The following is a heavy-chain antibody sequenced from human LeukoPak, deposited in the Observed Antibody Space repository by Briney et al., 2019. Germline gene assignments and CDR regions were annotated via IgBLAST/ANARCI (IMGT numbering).Heavy chain of an antibody. J-gene: IGHJ6*03. CDR2: INPNSGGT. D-gene: IGHD2-2*01. CDR1: GYTFTGYY. V-gene: IGHV1-2*02. CDR3: ARDAEDIVVAEPNYYMDV. Sequence: ASVKVSCKASGYTFTGYYMHWVRQAPGQGLEWMGWINPNSGGTNYAQKLQGRVTMTADTSTSTAYMELRSLRSDDTAVYYCARDAEDIVVAEPNYYMDVWGKGTTVTISS.